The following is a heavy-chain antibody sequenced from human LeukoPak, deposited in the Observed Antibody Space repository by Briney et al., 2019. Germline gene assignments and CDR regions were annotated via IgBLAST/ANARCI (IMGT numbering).Heavy chain of an antibody. CDR3: ARGRSYYNAFDI. Sequence: SETLSLTCAVYGGSFSGYYWSWIRQPPGKGPEWIGEINHSGSTNYNPSLKSRVTISVDTSKNQFSLKLSSVTAADTAVYYCARGRSYYNAFDIWGQGTMATVSS. J-gene: IGHJ3*02. CDR2: INHSGST. CDR1: GGSFSGYY. D-gene: IGHD1-26*01. V-gene: IGHV4-34*01.